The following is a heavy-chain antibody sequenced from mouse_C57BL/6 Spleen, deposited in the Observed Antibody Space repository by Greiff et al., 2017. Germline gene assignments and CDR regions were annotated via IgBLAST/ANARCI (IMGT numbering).Heavy chain of an antibody. V-gene: IGHV1-64*01. D-gene: IGHD2-1*01. Sequence: QVQLQQPGAELVKPGASVKLSCKASGYTFTSYWMHWVKQRPGQGLEWIGMIHPNSGSTNYNEKFKSKATLTVDKSSSTAYMQLSSLTSEDSAVYYCARSRGYGNYGFAYWGQGTLVTVSA. CDR3: ARSRGYGNYGFAY. J-gene: IGHJ3*01. CDR2: IHPNSGST. CDR1: GYTFTSYW.